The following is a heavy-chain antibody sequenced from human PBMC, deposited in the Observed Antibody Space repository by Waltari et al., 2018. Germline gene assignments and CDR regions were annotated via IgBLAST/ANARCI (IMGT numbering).Heavy chain of an antibody. J-gene: IGHJ4*02. V-gene: IGHV3-53*01. CDR3: TREDQGQPGGY. CDR2: IYTDGTA. D-gene: IGHD2-2*01. CDR1: GFSVSRNY. Sequence: VQLVESGGGLMPPGGSLRLSCAASGFSVSRNYMCWVRQAPGKGLEWVSLIYTDGTAYYADSVKGRFTISRDNSKNTLNLQMNSLRAEDTAVYYCTREDQGQPGGYWGQGTLVTVSS.